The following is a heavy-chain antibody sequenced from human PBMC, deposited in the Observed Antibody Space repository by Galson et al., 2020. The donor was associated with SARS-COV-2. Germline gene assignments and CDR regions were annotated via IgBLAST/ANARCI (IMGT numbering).Heavy chain of an antibody. Sequence: GESLKISCAASGFTFRDYAMHWVRQAPGKGLEWVAIISYDGSTKYYADSVKGRFTISRDNTKNTLYLQMDSLGAEDSAVYYCARDRMGYGSGSFYAFWGQGTLVTVSS. J-gene: IGHJ4*02. CDR2: ISYDGSTK. CDR1: GFTFRDYA. D-gene: IGHD3-10*01. CDR3: ARDRMGYGSGSFYAF. V-gene: IGHV3-30-3*01.